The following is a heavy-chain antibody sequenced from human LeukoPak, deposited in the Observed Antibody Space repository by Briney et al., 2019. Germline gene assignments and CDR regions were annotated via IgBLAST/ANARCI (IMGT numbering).Heavy chain of an antibody. CDR1: GFTFSSYW. J-gene: IGHJ4*02. CDR2: IKQDGSEK. D-gene: IGHD3-9*01. Sequence: GGSLRLSCAASGFTFSSYWMSWVRQAPGKGLEWVANIKQDGSEKYYVDSVKGRFTISRDNAKNSLYLQMNGLRAEDTAVYYCARDDSYILTGYDYWGQGTLVTVSS. V-gene: IGHV3-7*03. CDR3: ARDDSYILTGYDY.